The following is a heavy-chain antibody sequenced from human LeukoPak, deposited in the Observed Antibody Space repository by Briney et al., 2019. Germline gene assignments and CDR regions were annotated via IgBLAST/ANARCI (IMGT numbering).Heavy chain of an antibody. D-gene: IGHD1-26*01. V-gene: IGHV4-38-2*02. CDR2: IYHSGST. CDR1: GYSISSGYY. Sequence: SETLSLTCTVSGYSISSGYYWGWIRQPPGKGLEWIGSIYHSGSTYYNPSLKSRVTISVGTSKNQFSLKLSSVTAADTAVYYCARGKSGSSKSYWFDPWGQGTLVTVSS. J-gene: IGHJ5*02. CDR3: ARGKSGSSKSYWFDP.